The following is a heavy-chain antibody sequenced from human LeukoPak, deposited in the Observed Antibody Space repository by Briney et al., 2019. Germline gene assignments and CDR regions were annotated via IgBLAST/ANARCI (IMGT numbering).Heavy chain of an antibody. V-gene: IGHV1-18*01. Sequence: GASVKVSCKASGYTFTSYGISWVRQAPGQGLEWMGWISGYNDTTNGNTNYAQKLQGRVTMTTDTSTSTAYMELRSLRSDDTAVYYCARDLRIAVAGSDDDFDIWGQGTMVTVSS. CDR3: ARDLRIAVAGSDDDFDI. CDR1: GYTFTSYG. CDR2: ISGYNDTTNGNT. D-gene: IGHD6-19*01. J-gene: IGHJ3*02.